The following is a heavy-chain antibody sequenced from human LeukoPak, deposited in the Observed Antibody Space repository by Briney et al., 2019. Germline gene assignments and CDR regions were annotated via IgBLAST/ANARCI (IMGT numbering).Heavy chain of an antibody. D-gene: IGHD5-12*01. CDR1: GGSISSSNYY. Sequence: SETLSLTCTVSGGSISSSNYYWGWIRQPPGKGLEWIGSIYYSGSTYYNPSLKSRVTISVDTSKNQFSLKLSSVTAADTAVYYCARTLYSGYDTDDYWGQGTLVTVSS. J-gene: IGHJ4*02. CDR3: ARTLYSGYDTDDY. V-gene: IGHV4-39*07. CDR2: IYYSGST.